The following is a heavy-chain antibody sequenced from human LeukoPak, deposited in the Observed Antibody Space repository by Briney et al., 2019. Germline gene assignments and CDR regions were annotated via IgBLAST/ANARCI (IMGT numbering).Heavy chain of an antibody. V-gene: IGHV3-30*02. Sequence: GGSLRLSCAASGFTFSKYDMHWVRQAPGKGLEWVAFIWSDGSNKYYADSVKGRFTISRDNSKNTLYLQMNSLRAEDTAVYYCAKSLSSRGLIIPKTSRYFDYWGQGTLATVSS. CDR1: GFTFSKYD. CDR3: AKSLSSRGLIIPKTSRYFDY. D-gene: IGHD3-10*01. J-gene: IGHJ4*02. CDR2: IWSDGSNK.